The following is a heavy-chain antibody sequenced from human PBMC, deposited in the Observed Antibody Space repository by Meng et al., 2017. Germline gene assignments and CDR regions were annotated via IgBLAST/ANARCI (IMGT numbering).Heavy chain of an antibody. J-gene: IGHJ4*02. Sequence: EVQLVESGGGLVQPGGSLRLSCAASGFTFNNYWRHWVRQVPGKGLVWVSRISGDGSITNYADSVKGRFTISRDNAKNTLYLQMNSLRPEDTAVYYCLDEAPRSDYWGQGSLVTVSS. D-gene: IGHD1-1*01. CDR3: LDEAPRSDY. CDR2: ISGDGSIT. CDR1: GFTFNNYW. V-gene: IGHV3-74*01.